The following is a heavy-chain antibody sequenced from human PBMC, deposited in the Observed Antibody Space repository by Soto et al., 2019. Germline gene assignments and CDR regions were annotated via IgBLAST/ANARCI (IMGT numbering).Heavy chain of an antibody. CDR1: GYTFTSYG. CDR2: ISAYNGNT. D-gene: IGHD3-10*01. CDR3: ARDRHEIWFGEPYYFDY. Sequence: QVQLVQSGAEVKKPGASVKVSCKASGYTFTSYGISWVRQAPGQGLEWMGWISAYNGNTNYAQKLQGRVTMTTDTSTSTAYRELRSLRSDDTAVYYCARDRHEIWFGEPYYFDYWGQGTLVTVSS. J-gene: IGHJ4*02. V-gene: IGHV1-18*01.